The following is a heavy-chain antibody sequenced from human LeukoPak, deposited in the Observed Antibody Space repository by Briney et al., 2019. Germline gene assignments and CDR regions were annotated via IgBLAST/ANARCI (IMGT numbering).Heavy chain of an antibody. Sequence: PGGSLRLSCAASGFTFDDYAMHWVRQAPGKGLEWVSGISWNSGSIGYADSEKGRFTISRDNAKNSLYLQMNSLRAEDMALYYCAKDMYGSGTSDAFDIWGQGTMVTVSS. J-gene: IGHJ3*02. CDR1: GFTFDDYA. V-gene: IGHV3-9*03. CDR3: AKDMYGSGTSDAFDI. D-gene: IGHD3-10*01. CDR2: ISWNSGSI.